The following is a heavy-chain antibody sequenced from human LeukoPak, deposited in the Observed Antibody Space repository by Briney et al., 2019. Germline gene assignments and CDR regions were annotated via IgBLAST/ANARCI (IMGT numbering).Heavy chain of an antibody. D-gene: IGHD3-3*01. CDR1: GYTFTSYG. CDR3: ASPVKATGYDFLWDAFDI. CDR2: ISAYNGNI. V-gene: IGHV1-18*01. Sequence: VASVKVSCEASGYTFTSYGISWVRQAPGQGLEWMGWISAYNGNINYAQKLQGRVTMTTDTSTSTAYMELRSLRSDDTAVYYCASPVKATGYDFLWDAFDIWGQGTMVTVSS. J-gene: IGHJ3*02.